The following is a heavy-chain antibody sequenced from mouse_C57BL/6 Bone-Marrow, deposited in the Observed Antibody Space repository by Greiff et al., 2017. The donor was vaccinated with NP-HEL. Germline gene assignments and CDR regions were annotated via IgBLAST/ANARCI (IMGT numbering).Heavy chain of an antibody. CDR3: ARYYYGSSSFDY. J-gene: IGHJ2*01. Sequence: QVQLQQPGAELVKPGASVKLSCKASGYTFTSYLMHWVKQRPGRGLEWIGRLDPNSGGTKYNEKFKSKATLTVDKPSSTAYMQLNSLTSEDSAVYYGARYYYGSSSFDYWGQGTTLTVSS. CDR2: LDPNSGGT. CDR1: GYTFTSYL. D-gene: IGHD1-1*01. V-gene: IGHV1-72*01.